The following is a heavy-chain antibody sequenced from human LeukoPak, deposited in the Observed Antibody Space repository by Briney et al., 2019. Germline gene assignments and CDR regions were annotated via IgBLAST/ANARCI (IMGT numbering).Heavy chain of an antibody. CDR2: INHSGST. CDR1: GGSFSGYY. CDR3: ARVIGSEYDFWSGYYYGRVSGRGRPHYYYYMDV. J-gene: IGHJ6*03. V-gene: IGHV4-34*01. D-gene: IGHD3-3*01. Sequence: SETLSLTCAVYGGSFSGYYWSWIRQPPGKGLEWIGEINHSGSTNYNPSLKSRVTISVDTSKNQFSLKLSSVTAADTAVYYCARVIGSEYDFWSGYYYGRVSGRGRPHYYYYMDVWGKGTTVTVSS.